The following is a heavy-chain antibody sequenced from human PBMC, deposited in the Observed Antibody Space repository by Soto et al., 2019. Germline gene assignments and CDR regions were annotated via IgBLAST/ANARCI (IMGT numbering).Heavy chain of an antibody. CDR2: IYYTGST. V-gene: IGHV4-39*01. D-gene: IGHD6-13*01. CDR1: GGSISSSIHY. CDR3: GRHSLRTWTAGTDYFDY. Sequence: QLQLQESGPGLVKPSETLSLTCTVSGGSISSSIHYWGWIRQPPGKGLEWLGTIYYTGSTSYNPSLKSRVTLSVDTCKNQFSLRVSSVTAADTAVYYCGRHSLRTWTAGTDYFDYWGQGTLGTVSS. J-gene: IGHJ4*02.